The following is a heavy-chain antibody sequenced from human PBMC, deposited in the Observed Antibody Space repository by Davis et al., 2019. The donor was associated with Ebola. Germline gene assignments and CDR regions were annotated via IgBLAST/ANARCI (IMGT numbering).Heavy chain of an antibody. CDR3: ARDPSFDY. J-gene: IGHJ4*02. V-gene: IGHV3-48*03. CDR2: IISSGETI. CDR1: GFTFSTYD. Sequence: PGGSLRLSCAASGFTFSTYDMNWVRQAPGKGLEWVSYIISSGETIYYADSVKGRFTISRDNAKNSLYLQMNSLRAEDTAVYYCARDPSFDYWGQGTLVTVSS.